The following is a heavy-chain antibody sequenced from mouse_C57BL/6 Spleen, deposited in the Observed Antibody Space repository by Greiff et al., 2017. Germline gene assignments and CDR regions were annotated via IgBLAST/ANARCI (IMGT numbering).Heavy chain of an antibody. CDR1: GYAFSSYW. V-gene: IGHV1-80*01. Sequence: VQLQQSGAELVKPGASVKISCKASGYAFSSYWMTWVKQRPGKGLEWIGQIYPGDGDTNYNGKFKGKATLTADKSSSTAYMQLSSLTSEDSAVYLCARESGTHFDYWGQGTTLTVSS. J-gene: IGHJ2*01. CDR2: IYPGDGDT. CDR3: ARESGTHFDY. D-gene: IGHD3-3*01.